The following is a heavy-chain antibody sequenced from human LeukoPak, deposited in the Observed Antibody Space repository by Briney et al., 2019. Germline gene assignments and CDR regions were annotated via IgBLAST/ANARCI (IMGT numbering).Heavy chain of an antibody. D-gene: IGHD3-22*01. CDR2: ISYDGSDR. J-gene: IGHJ4*02. Sequence: PGTSLRLSCAASGFTFSDYAMHWVRQAPGKGQDWVALISYDGSDRYYADSVKGRFTISRDNAKNTLYLQMNSLRAEDTAVYYCAKEMSSGYRPFDYWGQGTLVTVSS. CDR1: GFTFSDYA. V-gene: IGHV3-30*18. CDR3: AKEMSSGYRPFDY.